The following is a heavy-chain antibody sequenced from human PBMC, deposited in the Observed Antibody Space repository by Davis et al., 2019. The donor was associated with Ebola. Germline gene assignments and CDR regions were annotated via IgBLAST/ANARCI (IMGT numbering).Heavy chain of an antibody. V-gene: IGHV3-23*01. D-gene: IGHD3-10*01. CDR2: ISGSGGRT. CDR3: AKGYGSGSYYKALSPFDY. CDR1: GFIFRNYV. Sequence: GGSLRLSCETSGFIFRNYVMSWVRQAPGKGLEWVSAISGSGGRTYYADSVKGRFTISRDNSNNTLYLQMNSLRAEDTAVYYCAKGYGSGSYYKALSPFDYWGQGTLVTVSS. J-gene: IGHJ4*02.